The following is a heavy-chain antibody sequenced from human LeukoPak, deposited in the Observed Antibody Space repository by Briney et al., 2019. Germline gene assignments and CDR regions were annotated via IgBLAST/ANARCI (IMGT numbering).Heavy chain of an antibody. Sequence: SVKVSCKASGGAFSSYAISWVRQAPGQGLEWMGRIIPILGIANYAQKFQGRVTITADKSTSTAYMELSSLRSEDTAVYYCARDLPPSNYYYYYGMDVWGQGTTVTVSS. CDR2: IIPILGIA. J-gene: IGHJ6*02. V-gene: IGHV1-69*04. D-gene: IGHD4-11*01. CDR3: ARDLPPSNYYYYYGMDV. CDR1: GGAFSSYA.